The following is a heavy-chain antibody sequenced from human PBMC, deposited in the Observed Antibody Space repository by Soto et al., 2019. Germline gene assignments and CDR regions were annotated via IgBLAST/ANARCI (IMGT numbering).Heavy chain of an antibody. CDR1: GFTVSSTY. Sequence: PGGSLRLSCNASGFTVSSTYMSWVRQAPGMGLEWVAVIESGGSTHYADSVKGRFTISRDIPKNMIYLQLHTLGAEDTAVYYCAKGDPDYDFWSYYSLTWFDPWGQGTLVTVSS. D-gene: IGHD3-3*01. J-gene: IGHJ5*02. V-gene: IGHV3-53*01. CDR3: AKGDPDYDFWSYYSLTWFDP. CDR2: IESGGST.